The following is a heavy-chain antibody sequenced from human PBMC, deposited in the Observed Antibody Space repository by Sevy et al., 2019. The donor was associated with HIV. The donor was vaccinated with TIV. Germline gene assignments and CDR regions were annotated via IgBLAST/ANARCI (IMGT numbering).Heavy chain of an antibody. CDR3: ASGEKYCSGGSCYFHLDY. CDR2: INVYNGNA. V-gene: IGHV1-18*01. D-gene: IGHD2-15*01. Sequence: ASVKVSCKASGYTFTSYGINWVRQAPGQGLEWMGWINVYNGNANYAQKLQGRGTMTTDTSTGTAYMGLRSLRSDEPALYYCASGEKYCSGGSCYFHLDYWGQGTLVTVSS. J-gene: IGHJ4*02. CDR1: GYTFTSYG.